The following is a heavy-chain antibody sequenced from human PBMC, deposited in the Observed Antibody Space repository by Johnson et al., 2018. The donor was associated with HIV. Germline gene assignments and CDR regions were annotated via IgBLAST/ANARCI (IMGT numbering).Heavy chain of an antibody. D-gene: IGHD5-12*01. CDR1: GFTFSSYG. Sequence: VQLVESGGGVVQPGRSLRLSCVASGFTFSSYGMHWVRQAPGKGLEWVSGINWNGGSTGYADSLKGRFTISRDNAKNSLYLQRNSLRAEDTALYYCARAPGYPDAFDIWGQGTMVTVSS. CDR3: ARAPGYPDAFDI. CDR2: INWNGGST. J-gene: IGHJ3*02. V-gene: IGHV3-20*04.